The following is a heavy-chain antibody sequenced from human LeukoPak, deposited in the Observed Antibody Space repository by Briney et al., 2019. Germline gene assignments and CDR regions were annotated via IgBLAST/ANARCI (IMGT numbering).Heavy chain of an antibody. CDR1: GFTFSSYA. CDR3: ANLPWRFWSGYYDY. Sequence: GGSLRLSCAASGFTFSSYAMSWVRQAPGKGLEWVSAISGSGGSTYYADSVKGRFTISRDNSKNTLYLQMNSLRAEDTAVYYCANLPWRFWSGYYDYWGQGTLVTVSS. CDR2: ISGSGGST. D-gene: IGHD3-3*01. J-gene: IGHJ4*02. V-gene: IGHV3-23*01.